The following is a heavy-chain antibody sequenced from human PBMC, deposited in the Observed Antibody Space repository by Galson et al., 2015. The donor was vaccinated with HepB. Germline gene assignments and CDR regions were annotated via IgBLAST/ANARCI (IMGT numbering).Heavy chain of an antibody. CDR1: GFTFHNYW. CDR3: YDGHYSGR. Sequence: SLRLSCAASGFTFHNYWMNWVRHTPGKGLEWGASMKQDGGEKHYLDAVRGRFTISGDAATNSLLLQMNSLRAEDTAVYHCYDGHYSGRWGRGIQVTVSS. D-gene: IGHD4-17*01. V-gene: IGHV3-7*01. J-gene: IGHJ4*02. CDR2: MKQDGGEK.